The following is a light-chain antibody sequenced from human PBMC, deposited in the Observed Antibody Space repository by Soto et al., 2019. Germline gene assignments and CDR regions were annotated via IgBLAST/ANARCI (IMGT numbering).Light chain of an antibody. CDR2: YNE. CDR1: NSNIGNNE. CDR3: ASWDDSLNVYV. Sequence: QSVLTQPPSVSEAPRQRVTISCSGSNSNIGNNEVSWYQKLPGKAPKLLIFYNELLPSDVSDRFSGSKSGTSASLAISGLQSEDEADYYCASWDDSLNVYVFGTGTQVTVL. V-gene: IGLV1-36*01. J-gene: IGLJ1*01.